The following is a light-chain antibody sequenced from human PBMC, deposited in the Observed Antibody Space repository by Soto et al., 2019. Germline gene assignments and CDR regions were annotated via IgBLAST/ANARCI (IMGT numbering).Light chain of an antibody. J-gene: IGLJ1*01. Sequence: QSVLTQPPSASGTPGQTVIISCSGSRSDIGSNSVNWYQHLPGTAPKLLIYNNNQRPSGVPDRFSGSKSGTSASLAISGLQSEDEDDYYCAAWDDSLTGTVFGTGTKVTVL. CDR2: NNN. CDR1: RSDIGSNS. CDR3: AAWDDSLTGTV. V-gene: IGLV1-44*01.